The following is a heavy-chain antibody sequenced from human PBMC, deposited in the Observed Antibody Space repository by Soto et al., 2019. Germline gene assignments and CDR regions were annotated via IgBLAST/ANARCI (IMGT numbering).Heavy chain of an antibody. V-gene: IGHV4-59*08. Sequence: SETLSLTCTVSGGSISSYYWSWIRQPPGKGLEWIGYIYYSGSTNYNPSLKSRVTISVDTSKNQFSLKLSSVTAADTAVYYCARIGLDWNYVYWGQGTLVTVSS. CDR1: GGSISSYY. CDR3: ARIGLDWNYVY. J-gene: IGHJ4*02. D-gene: IGHD1-1*01. CDR2: IYYSGST.